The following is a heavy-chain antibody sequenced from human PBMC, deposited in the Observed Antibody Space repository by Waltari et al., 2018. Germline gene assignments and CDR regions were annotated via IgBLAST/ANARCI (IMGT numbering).Heavy chain of an antibody. D-gene: IGHD1-7*01. CDR2: TYFRSKWYN. CDR1: GDSLSNISAA. Sequence: VQLQESGPGLVKPSQTLSITCAISGDSLSNISAAWNWIRQSPSRGLEWLGRTYFRSKWYNDYALSVKGRITINPDTSKNQFSLHLNSVTPEDTAVYYCASVEGGNYHFDYWGRGTLVTVSS. J-gene: IGHJ4*02. CDR3: ASVEGGNYHFDY. V-gene: IGHV6-1*01.